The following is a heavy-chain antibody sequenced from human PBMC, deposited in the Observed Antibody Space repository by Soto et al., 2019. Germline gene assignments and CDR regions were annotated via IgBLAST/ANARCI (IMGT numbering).Heavy chain of an antibody. J-gene: IGHJ5*02. CDR1: GGSISSGDYY. Sequence: SETLSLTCTVSGGSISSGDYYWSWIRQPPGKGLEWIGYIYYSGSTYYNPSLKSRVTISVDTSKNQFSLKLSSVTAADTAVYYCAREVKDSGYDFVYSPWFDPWGQGTLVTVSS. D-gene: IGHD5-12*01. CDR3: AREVKDSGYDFVYSPWFDP. V-gene: IGHV4-30-4*01. CDR2: IYYSGST.